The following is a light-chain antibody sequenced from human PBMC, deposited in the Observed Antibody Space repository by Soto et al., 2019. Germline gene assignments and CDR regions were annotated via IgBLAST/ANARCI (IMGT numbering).Light chain of an antibody. J-gene: IGLJ1*01. CDR2: NNN. CDR1: SSNIGAGYD. Sequence: QSVLTQPPSVSGAPGQRVTISCTGSSSNIGAGYDVHWYQRLPGTAPKVLIYNNNNRPSGVPDRFSGSKSGTSASLAITGLQAEDEADYYCPSYDSSLSGSYVFGTGTKLTVL. V-gene: IGLV1-40*01. CDR3: PSYDSSLSGSYV.